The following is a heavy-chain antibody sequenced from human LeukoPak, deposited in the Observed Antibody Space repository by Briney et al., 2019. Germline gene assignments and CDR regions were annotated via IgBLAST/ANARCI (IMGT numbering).Heavy chain of an antibody. CDR1: GFIFNTYV. D-gene: IGHD2/OR15-2a*01. CDR3: AKDGTSYYYIYY. J-gene: IGHJ4*02. V-gene: IGHV3-30*02. Sequence: PGGSLRLSCAASGFIFNTYVMHWVRQAPGKGLEWLAFIRYDGSNTYYADSVKGRFTVSRDDSKNTLYLQMNSLRGDDTAVYYCAKDGTSYYYIYYWGQGTLVTVSS. CDR2: IRYDGSNT.